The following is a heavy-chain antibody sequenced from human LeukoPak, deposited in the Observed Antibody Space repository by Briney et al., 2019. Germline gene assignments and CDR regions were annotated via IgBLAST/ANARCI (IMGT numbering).Heavy chain of an antibody. CDR1: GFTFSSYA. CDR2: ISSNGGST. Sequence: GGSLRLSCAASGFTFSSYAMHWVRHAPGKGLEYVSAISSNGGSTYYADSVKGRFTISRDNSKNTLYLQMGSLRAEDMAVYYCARSRQQLIGYFDYWGQGTLVTVSS. V-gene: IGHV3-64*02. CDR3: ARSRQQLIGYFDY. D-gene: IGHD6-13*01. J-gene: IGHJ4*02.